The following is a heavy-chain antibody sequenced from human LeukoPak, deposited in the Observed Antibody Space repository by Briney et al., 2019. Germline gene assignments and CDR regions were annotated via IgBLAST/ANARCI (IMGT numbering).Heavy chain of an antibody. J-gene: IGHJ6*02. CDR3: ARDPNYDFWSGYYSYYYGMDV. Sequence: GGSLRLSCAASGFTFSSYSMNWVRQAPGKGLEWVSYISSSSSTIYYADSVKGRFTISRDNAKNSLYLQMNSLRDEDTAVYYCARDPNYDFWSGYYSYYYGMDVWGQGTTVTVSS. CDR2: ISSSSSTI. D-gene: IGHD3-3*01. CDR1: GFTFSSYS. V-gene: IGHV3-48*02.